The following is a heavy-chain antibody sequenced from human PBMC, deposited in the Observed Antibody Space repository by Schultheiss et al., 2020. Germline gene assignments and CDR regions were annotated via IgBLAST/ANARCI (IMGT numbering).Heavy chain of an antibody. J-gene: IGHJ4*02. V-gene: IGHV3-11*01. CDR3: ARDSRRSFDY. CDR2: IGSSGSII. CDR1: GLTFSDYY. Sequence: SCAASGLTFSDYYMTWIRQAPGKGLECVSHIGSSGSIIYYADSVKGRFTISRDNAKNSLYLQMNSLRAEDTAVYYCARDSRRSFDYWGQGTLVTVSS.